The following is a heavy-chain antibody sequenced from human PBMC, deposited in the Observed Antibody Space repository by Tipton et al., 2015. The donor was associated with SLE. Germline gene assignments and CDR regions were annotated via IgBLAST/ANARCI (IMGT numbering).Heavy chain of an antibody. J-gene: IGHJ5*02. CDR2: IYHSGST. CDR3: ASLARRWLVVT. CDR1: GGSISSGGYS. D-gene: IGHD6-19*01. V-gene: IGHV4-30-2*01. Sequence: TLSLTCAVSGGSISSGGYSWSWIRQPPGKGLEWIGYIYHSGSTNYNPSLKSRVTISVDTSRNQFSLKLSSVTAADTAVYYCASLARRWLVVTWGQGTLVTVSS.